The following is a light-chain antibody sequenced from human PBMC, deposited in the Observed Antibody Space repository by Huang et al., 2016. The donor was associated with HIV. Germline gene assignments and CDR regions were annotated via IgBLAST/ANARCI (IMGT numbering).Light chain of an antibody. CDR2: DVS. V-gene: IGKV3-11*01. Sequence: EVVLTQSPATLSVSPGESATLSCRANESVSNYLAWYQQKPGQAPRLLIYDVSERATGIPARFSGSGSGTDFTLTISSLEPEDFAVYYCQQRSNWPPLTFGGGTKVEIK. CDR1: ESVSNY. J-gene: IGKJ4*01. CDR3: QQRSNWPPLT.